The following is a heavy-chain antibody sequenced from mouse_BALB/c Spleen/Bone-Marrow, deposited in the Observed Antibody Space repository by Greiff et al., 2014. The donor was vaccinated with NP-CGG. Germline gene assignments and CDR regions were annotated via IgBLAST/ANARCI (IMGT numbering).Heavy chain of an antibody. V-gene: IGHV14-3*02. CDR1: GFNIKDTY. Sequence: EVQLQQSGAELVKPGATVKLSCTASGFNIKDTYMHWVKQRPEQGLEWIGRIDPANGNTKYDPKFQGKATITADTSSNTAYLQLSSLTSEDTAVYYCAVYDYEGFAYWGQGTLVTVSA. CDR2: IDPANGNT. J-gene: IGHJ3*01. D-gene: IGHD2-4*01. CDR3: AVYDYEGFAY.